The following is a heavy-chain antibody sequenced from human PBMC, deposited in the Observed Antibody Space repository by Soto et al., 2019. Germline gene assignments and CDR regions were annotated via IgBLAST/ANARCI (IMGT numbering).Heavy chain of an antibody. D-gene: IGHD3-3*01. Sequence: QLQLQESGPGLVKPSETLSLTCTVSGGSISSSSYYWGWIRQPPGKGLEWIGSIYYSGSTYYNPSLKSRVTISVDTSKNQFSLKLSSVTAADTAVYYCARRFDHGPDFWSGYQSWFDPWGQGTLVTVSS. CDR3: ARRFDHGPDFWSGYQSWFDP. V-gene: IGHV4-39*01. CDR2: IYYSGST. CDR1: GGSISSSSYY. J-gene: IGHJ5*02.